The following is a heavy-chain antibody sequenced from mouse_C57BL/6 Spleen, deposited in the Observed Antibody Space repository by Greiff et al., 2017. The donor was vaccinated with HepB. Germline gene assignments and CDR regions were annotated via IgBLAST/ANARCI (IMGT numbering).Heavy chain of an antibody. CDR1: GYTFTSYW. CDR3: ARLGNSTTPFDY. J-gene: IGHJ2*01. CDR2: IDPSDSET. D-gene: IGHD2-1*01. Sequence: QVQLQQPGAELVRPGSSVKLSCKASGYTFTSYWMHWVKQRPIQGLEWIGNIDPSDSETHYNQKFKDKATLTVDKSSSTAYMQLSSLTSEDSAVYYCARLGNSTTPFDYWGQGTTLTVSS. V-gene: IGHV1-52*01.